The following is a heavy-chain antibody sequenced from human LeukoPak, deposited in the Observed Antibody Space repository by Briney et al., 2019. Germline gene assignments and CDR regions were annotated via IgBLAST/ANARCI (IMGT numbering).Heavy chain of an antibody. CDR2: VDPEECET. CDR3: ATRTYYLFFTGKRRHTRWGL. J-gene: IGHJ4*02. CDR1: GYTFTGDY. D-gene: IGHD3-3*01. Sequence: ASVKVSCKASGYTFTGDYMHWVRQAPGQGLEGIGGVDPEECETIYAQKFQGSVTMTEDTSTDTAYMELSSLRSEDTAVYYCATRTYYLFFTGKRRHTRWGLWGQGTLVTVSS. V-gene: IGHV1-24*01.